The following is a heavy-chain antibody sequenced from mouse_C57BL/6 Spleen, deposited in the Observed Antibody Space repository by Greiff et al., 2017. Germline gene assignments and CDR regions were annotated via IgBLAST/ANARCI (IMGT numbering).Heavy chain of an antibody. J-gene: IGHJ1*03. CDR2: IYPGSGST. D-gene: IGHD1-1*01. CDR3: ASRGGGSPWYFDV. V-gene: IGHV1-55*01. Sequence: QVHVKQSGAELVKPGASVKMSCKASGYTFTSYWITWVKQRPGQGLEWIGDIYPGSGSTNYNEKFKSKATLTVDTSSSTAYMQLSSLTSEDSAVYYCASRGGGSPWYFDVWGTGTTVTVSS. CDR1: GYTFTSYW.